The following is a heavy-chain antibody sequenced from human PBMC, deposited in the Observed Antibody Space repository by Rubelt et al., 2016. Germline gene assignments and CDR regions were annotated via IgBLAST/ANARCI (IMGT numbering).Heavy chain of an antibody. CDR3: ARAYSSSSELDY. CDR2: VSDSGST. V-gene: IGHV4-59*01. J-gene: IGHJ4*02. D-gene: IGHD6-6*01. Sequence: QVQLQESGPGLVKPSETLSLTCTVSGGSISSYYWSWIRQPAGKGLEWMGYVSDSGSTSYNPSLKSRATISVDPSKNQLSLKVNAVTAADTAVYYCARAYSSSSELDYWGQGTLVTVSS. CDR1: GGSISSYY.